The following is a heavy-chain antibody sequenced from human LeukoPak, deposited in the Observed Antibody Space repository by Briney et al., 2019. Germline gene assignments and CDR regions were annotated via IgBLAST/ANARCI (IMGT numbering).Heavy chain of an antibody. CDR2: INTDGSST. J-gene: IGHJ3*02. V-gene: IGHV3-74*01. CDR3: ARERAYSSSYYDAFDI. D-gene: IGHD6-6*01. Sequence: GGSLRLSCAASGFTFSSYWMHWVRQAPGKGLVWVSRINTDGSSTSYADSVKGRFTISRDNAKNTLYLQMNSLRAEDTAVYYCARERAYSSSYYDAFDIWGQGTMVTVSS. CDR1: GFTFSSYW.